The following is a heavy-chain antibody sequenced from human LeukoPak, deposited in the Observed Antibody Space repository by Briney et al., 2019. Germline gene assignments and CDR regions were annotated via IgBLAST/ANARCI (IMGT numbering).Heavy chain of an antibody. CDR3: ARRVTGRGTFYFDY. CDR2: IYYSRTT. Sequence: SETLSLTCTVSGGSISSYYWSWIRQPPEKGLEWIGYIYYSRTTNYNPSLKSRVTISLDTSRNQFSLKLNSVTAADTAVYYCARRVTGRGTFYFDYWGQGSLITVSS. D-gene: IGHD3-16*01. J-gene: IGHJ4*02. CDR1: GGSISSYY. V-gene: IGHV4-59*08.